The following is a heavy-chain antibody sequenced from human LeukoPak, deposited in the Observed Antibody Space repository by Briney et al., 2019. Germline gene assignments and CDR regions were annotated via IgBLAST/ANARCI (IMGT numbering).Heavy chain of an antibody. CDR1: GFTFSSYS. J-gene: IGHJ6*02. Sequence: PGGSLRLSCAASGFTFSSYSMNWVRQAPGKGLEWVSSISSSSSYINYADSVKGRFTISRDNAKNSLYLQMNSLRAEDTAVYYCARCLYYYDSSGYPYYYGMDVWGQGTTVTVSS. CDR3: ARCLYYYDSSGYPYYYGMDV. D-gene: IGHD3-22*01. V-gene: IGHV3-21*01. CDR2: ISSSSSYI.